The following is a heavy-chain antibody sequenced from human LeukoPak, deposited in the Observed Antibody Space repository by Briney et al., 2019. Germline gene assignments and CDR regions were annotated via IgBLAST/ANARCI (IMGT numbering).Heavy chain of an antibody. CDR1: GFTFSSYN. CDR2: ISTSSSYI. Sequence: PGGSLRLSCAASGFTFSSYNMNWVRQAPGKGLEWVSFISTSSSYIYYADSVKGRFTISRDNAKNSLYLQMNCLRAEDTAMYYCARDREGFGESYFDYWGQGTLVTVSS. CDR3: ARDREGFGESYFDY. D-gene: IGHD3-10*01. V-gene: IGHV3-21*01. J-gene: IGHJ4*02.